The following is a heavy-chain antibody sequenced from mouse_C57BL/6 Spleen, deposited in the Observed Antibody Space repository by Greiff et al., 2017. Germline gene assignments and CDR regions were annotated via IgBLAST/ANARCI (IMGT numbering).Heavy chain of an antibody. CDR2: ISDGGSYT. V-gene: IGHV5-4*01. CDR1: GFTFSSYA. Sequence: DVQLQESGGGLVKPGGSLKLSCAASGFTFSSYAMSWVRQTPEKRLEWVATISDGGSYTYYPDNVKGRFTISRDNAKNNLYLQMSHLKSEDTAMYYCARGRYWYFDVWGTGTTVTVSS. CDR3: ARGRYWYFDV. J-gene: IGHJ1*03.